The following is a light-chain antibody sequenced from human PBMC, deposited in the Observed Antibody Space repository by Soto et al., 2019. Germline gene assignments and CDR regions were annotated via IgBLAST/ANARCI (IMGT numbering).Light chain of an antibody. CDR1: SSNIGADYD. CDR2: GNS. CDR3: QSYDSSLSAVV. V-gene: IGLV1-40*01. J-gene: IGLJ3*02. Sequence: QSVLTQPPSVSRAPGQRVTISCTGSSSNIGADYDVHWYQQLPGTAPKLLIYGNSNRPSGVPDRFSGSKSGTSASLAITGLQAEDEADYYCQSYDSSLSAVVFGGGTKLTVL.